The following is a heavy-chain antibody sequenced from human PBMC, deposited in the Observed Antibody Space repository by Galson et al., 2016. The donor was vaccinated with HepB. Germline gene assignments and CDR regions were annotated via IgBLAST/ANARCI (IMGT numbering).Heavy chain of an antibody. CDR2: IGTAGDT. J-gene: IGHJ6*02. V-gene: IGHV3-13*04. Sequence: SLRLSCAGSGFTFSWYDLHWVRQPIGKGLEWVSGIGTAGDTYYLDSVKGRFTISRENAKNSFYLQMESLRVGDTAVYYCVRGLPISTAIVWGQGTTVTVSS. D-gene: IGHD2-2*02. CDR3: VRGLPISTAIV. CDR1: GFTFSWYD.